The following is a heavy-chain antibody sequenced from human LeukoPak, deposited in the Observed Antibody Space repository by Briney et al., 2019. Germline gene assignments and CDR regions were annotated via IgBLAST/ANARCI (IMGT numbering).Heavy chain of an antibody. D-gene: IGHD3-22*01. Sequence: GGSLRLSCAASGFTFSSYGMHWVRQAPGEGLEWVAVISYDGSNKYYADSVKGRFTISRDNSKNTLYLQMNSLRAEDTAVYYCAKGWSSGYYYSLDYWGQGTLVTVSS. V-gene: IGHV3-30*18. J-gene: IGHJ4*02. CDR3: AKGWSSGYYYSLDY. CDR1: GFTFSSYG. CDR2: ISYDGSNK.